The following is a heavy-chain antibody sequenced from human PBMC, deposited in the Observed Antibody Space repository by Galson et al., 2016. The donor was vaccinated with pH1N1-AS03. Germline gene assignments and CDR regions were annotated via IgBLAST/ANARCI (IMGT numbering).Heavy chain of an antibody. CDR3: ATGHYYSGLYRDAFDT. J-gene: IGHJ3*02. CDR1: GYPFTSYW. D-gene: IGHD1-26*01. Sequence: QSGAEVKKPGESLRISCKGSGYPFTSYWINWVRQMPGKGLAWIGRIDHNDPYINYSPAFEGRVTISTDKSTTTSYLQWNDLKSADTAVYFCATGHYYSGLYRDAFDTWGQGTRVTVSS. V-gene: IGHV5-10-1*01. CDR2: IDHNDPYI.